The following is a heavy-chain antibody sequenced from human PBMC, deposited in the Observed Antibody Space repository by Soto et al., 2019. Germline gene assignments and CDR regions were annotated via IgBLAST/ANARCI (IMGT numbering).Heavy chain of an antibody. J-gene: IGHJ4*02. CDR1: GFTLSSYA. D-gene: IGHD5-12*01. V-gene: IGHV3-23*01. Sequence: EGCMRGPWAPAGFTLSSYAITWVRQAPGKGLEWVSGTSGSAGSTLSSDIVRGRFTIARDNSQNTMYLQINSLRAADTAVYYWAKVGRGYSGYEDYWRQLNPVTACS. CDR3: AKVGRGYSGYEDY. CDR2: TSGSAGST.